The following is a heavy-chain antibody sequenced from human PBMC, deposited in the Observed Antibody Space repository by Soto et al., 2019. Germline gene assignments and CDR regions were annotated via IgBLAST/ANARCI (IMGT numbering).Heavy chain of an antibody. V-gene: IGHV4-59*08. CDR2: IYYSLST. CDR1: GGSIRSYY. Sequence: TLSLTCIVSGGSIRSYYCIGIGQPPLNGLELIGCIYYSLSTNYNPSLNSSLKSRATISVDTSKNQFSLKLSSVTAADTAVYYCARAYSYGYGLYFDYWGQGTLVTVSS. J-gene: IGHJ4*02. D-gene: IGHD5-18*01. CDR3: ARAYSYGYGLYFDY.